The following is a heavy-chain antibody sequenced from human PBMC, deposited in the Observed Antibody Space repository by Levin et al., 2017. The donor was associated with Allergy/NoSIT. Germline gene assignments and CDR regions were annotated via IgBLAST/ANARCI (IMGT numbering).Heavy chain of an antibody. CDR1: GGSIISSFHY. CDR2: IYYSDMT. CDR3: ARHKRDGYSGRTGDFDS. V-gene: IGHV4-39*01. J-gene: IGHJ4*02. D-gene: IGHD5-24*01. Sequence: RSQTLSLTCTVSGGSIISSFHYWGWIRQPPGKGLEYIGSIYYSDMTYYNPSLQSRVTVSVDTSKNQFSLKLNFVTAADTALYYCARHKRDGYSGRTGDFDSWGRGILVTVSS.